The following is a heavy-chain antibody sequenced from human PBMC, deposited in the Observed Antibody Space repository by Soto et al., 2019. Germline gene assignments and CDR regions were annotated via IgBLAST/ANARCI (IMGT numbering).Heavy chain of an antibody. CDR1: GYTFPGYY. V-gene: IGHV1-2*04. CDR3: ARDPHGSGSRGPFDI. J-gene: IGHJ3*02. Sequence: ASVKVSCKASGYTFPGYYMHWVRQAPGQGLEWMGWINPNGGGTNYAQKFQGWVTMTRDTSISTAYMELSRLTSDDTAVYYCARDPHGSGSRGPFDIWGQGTMVTVSS. CDR2: INPNGGGT. D-gene: IGHD3-10*01.